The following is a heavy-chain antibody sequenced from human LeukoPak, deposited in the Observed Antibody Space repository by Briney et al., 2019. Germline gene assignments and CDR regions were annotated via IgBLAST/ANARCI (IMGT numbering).Heavy chain of an antibody. Sequence: SETLSLTCTVSGGSISSYYWTWVRQPPGKGLQWIGYISYSGSTNYNASLKSRVTISLHTSNNQFSLRLSSLTPADPAFYYCARRHYYNCRAYYFLDYWGQGTLVTVSS. V-gene: IGHV4-59*01. CDR2: ISYSGST. CDR1: GGSISSYY. D-gene: IGHD3-22*01. CDR3: ARRHYYNCRAYYFLDY. J-gene: IGHJ4*02.